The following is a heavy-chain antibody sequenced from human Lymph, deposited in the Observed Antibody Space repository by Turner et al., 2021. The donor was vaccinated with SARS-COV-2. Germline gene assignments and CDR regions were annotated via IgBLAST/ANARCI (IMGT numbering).Heavy chain of an antibody. CDR1: GYTFTRYD. J-gene: IGHJ5*02. V-gene: IGHV1-8*01. D-gene: IGHD3-9*01. CDR2: MDPNSGNT. Sequence: QVQLVQSGAEVKKPGASVKVPCMASGYTFTRYDIHWVRQATGQGLEWMGCMDPNSGNTGYAQKFQGRVTMTRNTSISTAYMELSSLRSEDTAVYYCARAAQLTVWFDPWGQGTLVTVSS. CDR3: ARAAQLTVWFDP.